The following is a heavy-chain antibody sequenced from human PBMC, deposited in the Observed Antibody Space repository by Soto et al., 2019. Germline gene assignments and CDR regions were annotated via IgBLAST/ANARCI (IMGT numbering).Heavy chain of an antibody. CDR3: ARGGARDNWFDP. D-gene: IGHD3-10*01. CDR2: IYHSGST. J-gene: IGHJ5*02. CDR1: GGSISSGGYS. V-gene: IGHV4-30-2*01. Sequence: QLQLQESGSGLVKPSQTLSLTCAVSGGSISSGGYSWSWIRQPPGKGLEWIGYIYHSGSTYYNPSHKRRTTISVDRSKNQFSLKLSSVTAADAAVYYCARGGARDNWFDPWGQGTLVTVSS.